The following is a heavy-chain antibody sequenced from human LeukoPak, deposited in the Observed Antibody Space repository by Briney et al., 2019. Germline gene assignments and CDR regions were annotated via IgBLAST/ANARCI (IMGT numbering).Heavy chain of an antibody. V-gene: IGHV1-46*01. CDR3: ARVGITAATADY. Sequence: GASVKVSCKASGYTFTSYYMHWMRQAPGQGPEWMGIINPRGGSTDYAQKFQGRVTMTSDTSTSTVYMELHSLRSEDTAVYFCARVGITAATADYWGQGTLGTVSS. D-gene: IGHD4-23*01. CDR2: INPRGGST. CDR1: GYTFTSYY. J-gene: IGHJ4*02.